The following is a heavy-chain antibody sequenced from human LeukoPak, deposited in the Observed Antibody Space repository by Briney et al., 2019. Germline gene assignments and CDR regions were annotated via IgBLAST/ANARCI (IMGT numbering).Heavy chain of an antibody. V-gene: IGHV3-21*01. J-gene: IGHJ3*02. CDR2: ISSSSSYI. CDR3: ARDHDFWSGYYPSDAFDI. CDR1: GFTVSSNY. Sequence: GGSLRLSCAASGFTVSSNYMNWVRQAPGKGLEWVSSISSSSSYIYYADSVKGRFTISRDNAKNSLYLQMNSLRAEDTAVYYCARDHDFWSGYYPSDAFDIWGQGTMVTVSS. D-gene: IGHD3-3*01.